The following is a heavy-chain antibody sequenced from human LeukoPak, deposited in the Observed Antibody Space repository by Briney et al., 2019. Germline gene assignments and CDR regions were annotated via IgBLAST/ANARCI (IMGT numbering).Heavy chain of an antibody. CDR2: ISSSSSYI. CDR3: ARDNDLLRYFDWPLDY. D-gene: IGHD3-9*01. V-gene: IGHV3-21*01. J-gene: IGHJ4*02. CDR1: GFTFSSYS. Sequence: GGSLRLSCAASGFTFSSYSMNWVRQAPGKGLEWVSSISSSSSYIYYADSVKGRFTISRDNAKNSLYLQMNGLRAEDTAVYYCARDNDLLRYFDWPLDYWGQGTLVTVSS.